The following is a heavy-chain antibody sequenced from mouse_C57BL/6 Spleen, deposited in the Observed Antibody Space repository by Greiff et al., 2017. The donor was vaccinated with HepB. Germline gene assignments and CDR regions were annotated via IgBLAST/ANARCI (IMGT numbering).Heavy chain of an antibody. CDR3: ARGSNFPWWFDV. CDR1: GYTFTDYN. D-gene: IGHD2-5*01. V-gene: IGHV1-22*01. CDR2: INPNNGGT. Sequence: EVQLQQSGPELVKPGASVKMSCKASGYTFTDYNMHWVKQSHGKSLEWIGYINPNNGGTSYNQKFKGKATLTVNKSSSTAYMELRSLTSEDSAVYYCARGSNFPWWFDVWGTGTTVTVSS. J-gene: IGHJ1*03.